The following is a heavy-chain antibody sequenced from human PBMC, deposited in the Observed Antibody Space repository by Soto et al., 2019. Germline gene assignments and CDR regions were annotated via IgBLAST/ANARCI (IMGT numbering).Heavy chain of an antibody. J-gene: IGHJ4*02. V-gene: IGHV4-34*01. CDR2: SDHTGRT. CDR1: GGSFSDYH. D-gene: IGHD3-16*02. Sequence: PSETLSLPCAVYGGSFSDYHWSWVRQSPGKGLEWIGPSDHTGRTTYNPTLKSRVSMSVDTSKNQFSLKLTSITAADTALYYCAMSMNDYRHHHWGFDFWGQGTQVTVSS. CDR3: AMSMNDYRHHHWGFDF.